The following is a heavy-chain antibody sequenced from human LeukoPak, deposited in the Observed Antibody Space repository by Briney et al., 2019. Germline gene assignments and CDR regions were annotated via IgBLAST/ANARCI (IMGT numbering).Heavy chain of an antibody. J-gene: IGHJ4*02. CDR3: ARDVAWVSGSYRHFDY. Sequence: ASVTVSCKASVYTFTSYGISWVRQAPGQGLEGMGWISAYNGNTNYAQKLQGRVTITTDTSTSTAYMELRSLRSDDTAVYYCARDVAWVSGSYRHFDYWGQGTLVTVSS. V-gene: IGHV1-18*01. CDR2: ISAYNGNT. D-gene: IGHD1-26*01. CDR1: VYTFTSYG.